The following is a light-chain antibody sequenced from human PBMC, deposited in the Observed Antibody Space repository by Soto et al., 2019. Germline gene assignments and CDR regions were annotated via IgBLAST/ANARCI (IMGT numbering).Light chain of an antibody. J-gene: IGLJ2*01. CDR3: QTSGSGIVV. CDR1: SGHSNYA. V-gene: IGLV4-69*01. CDR2: LNSDGSH. Sequence: QLVLTQSPSASASLGASVKLTCTLSSGHSNYAIAWHQQQSEKGPRYLMKLNSDGSHSKGDGIPDRFSGSSSGAERYLTIARLASDDEADYYSQTSGSGIVVFGGGTKLTVL.